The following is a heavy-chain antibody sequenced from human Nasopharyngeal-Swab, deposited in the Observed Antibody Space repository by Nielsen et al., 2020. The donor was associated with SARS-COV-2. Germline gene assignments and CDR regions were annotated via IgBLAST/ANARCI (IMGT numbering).Heavy chain of an antibody. CDR3: ATSLLLNAFDI. Sequence: SLKTSRAAPGFTFSSYEMSWVRQAPGKGLEWVSYISSSGSTIYYADSVKGRFTISRDNAKNSLYLQMNSLRAEDTAVYYCATSLLLNAFDIWGQGTMVTVSS. V-gene: IGHV3-48*03. CDR2: ISSSGSTI. D-gene: IGHD2-15*01. CDR1: GFTFSSYE. J-gene: IGHJ3*02.